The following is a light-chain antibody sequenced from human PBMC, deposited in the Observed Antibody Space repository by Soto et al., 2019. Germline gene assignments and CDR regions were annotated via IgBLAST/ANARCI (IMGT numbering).Light chain of an antibody. CDR3: QQYNNWPPLT. Sequence: IVMTQSPATLSVSPGERATLSCRASQSVGSNLAWYQKKPGQAPRLLIYGASTRATGISARFSGSGSGTEFTLTISSLQSEDFAVYYCQQYNNWPPLTFGGGTKVEIK. J-gene: IGKJ4*01. CDR2: GAS. V-gene: IGKV3-15*01. CDR1: QSVGSN.